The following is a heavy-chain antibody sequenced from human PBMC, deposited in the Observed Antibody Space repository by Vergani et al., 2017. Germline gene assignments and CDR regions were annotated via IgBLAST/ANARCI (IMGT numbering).Heavy chain of an antibody. Sequence: QVQLQQWGAGLLKPSETLSLTCAVYGGSFSGYYWSWIRQPPGKGLEWIGEINHSGSTNYNPSLKSRVTISVDTSKNQFSLQLTSVTAADTAVYYCARVRNYYGSGSLRAFDIWGQGTMVTVSS. V-gene: IGHV4-34*01. CDR1: GGSFSGYY. CDR2: INHSGST. CDR3: ARVRNYYGSGSLRAFDI. D-gene: IGHD3-10*01. J-gene: IGHJ3*02.